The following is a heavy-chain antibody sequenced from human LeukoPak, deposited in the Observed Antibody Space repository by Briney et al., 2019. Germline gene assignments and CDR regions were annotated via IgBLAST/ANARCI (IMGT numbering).Heavy chain of an antibody. V-gene: IGHV1-18*01. D-gene: IGHD5-24*01. CDR1: GYTFTSYG. CDR3: ARGRRAGYNGPLWFDP. J-gene: IGHJ5*02. CDR2: ISAYNGNT. Sequence: ASVKVSCKASGYTFTSYGISWVRQAPGQGLEWMGWISAYNGNTNYAQKLQGRVTMTTDTSTSTAYMELRSLRSDDTAVYYCARGRRAGYNGPLWFDPWGQGTLVTVSS.